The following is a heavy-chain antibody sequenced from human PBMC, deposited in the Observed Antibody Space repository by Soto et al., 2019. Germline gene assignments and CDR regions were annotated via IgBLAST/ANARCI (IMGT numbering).Heavy chain of an antibody. Sequence: QVHLVQSGAEVRKPGSSVKVSCKASGGTFRNHGINWVRQAPGQGLEWVGAFIPILGTTNYAPKFQGRVNTTGDEATSLGYMQTSSLRSGDSAIYFCGGALFRLGELSFGSFDYWGQGTLVTVSS. J-gene: IGHJ4*02. D-gene: IGHD3-16*01. CDR2: FIPILGTT. V-gene: IGHV1-69*01. CDR1: GGTFRNHG. CDR3: GGALFRLGELSFGSFDY.